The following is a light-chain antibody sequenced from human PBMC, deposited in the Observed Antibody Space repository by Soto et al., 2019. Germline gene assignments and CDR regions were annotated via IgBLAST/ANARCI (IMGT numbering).Light chain of an antibody. CDR1: QSVSSN. Sequence: EGVISKEPGTLCASPGERATLSCRLSQSVSSNLAWYQQKPGQAPRLLIYGASTRATGIPDRFSGSGSGTDFTLTISSLQPEDFATYYCQQSYYTPPITFGQGTRLEIK. J-gene: IGKJ5*01. CDR2: GAS. CDR3: QQSYYTPPIT. V-gene: IGKV3D-15*01.